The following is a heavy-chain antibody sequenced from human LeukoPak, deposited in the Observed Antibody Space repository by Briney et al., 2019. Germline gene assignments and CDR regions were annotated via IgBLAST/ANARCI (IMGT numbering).Heavy chain of an antibody. Sequence: TSVKVSCKASGGTFSSYAICWVPQAPGQGLEWIGGIIPIFGTANYTQKLQGRVTITTDESTSTAYMELSSLRSEDTAVYCCASRSGSPYRTMIVVGYDAFDIWGQGTMVTVSS. CDR3: ASRSGSPYRTMIVVGYDAFDI. CDR1: GGTFSSYA. J-gene: IGHJ3*02. CDR2: IIPIFGTA. V-gene: IGHV1-69*05. D-gene: IGHD3-22*01.